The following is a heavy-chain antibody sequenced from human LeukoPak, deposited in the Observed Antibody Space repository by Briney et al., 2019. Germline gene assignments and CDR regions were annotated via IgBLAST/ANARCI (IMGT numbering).Heavy chain of an antibody. J-gene: IGHJ4*02. CDR2: TYYRSKWYD. CDR3: ARDLGTSGWYTFDF. CDR1: GDSVSSKNCA. D-gene: IGHD6-19*01. V-gene: IGHV6-1*01. Sequence: SQTLSLTCAISGDSVSSKNCAWNWIRQSPSRGLEWLGRTYYRSKWYDDYADSVKGRITISPDTSKNQFSLHVYSVTPEDTAVYYCARDLGTSGWYTFDFWGQGTLVTVSS.